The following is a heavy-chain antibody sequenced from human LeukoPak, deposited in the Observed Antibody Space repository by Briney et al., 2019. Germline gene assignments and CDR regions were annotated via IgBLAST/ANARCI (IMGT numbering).Heavy chain of an antibody. V-gene: IGHV1-2*06. Sequence: GASVKVSCKASGYTFTDYYIHWVRQAPGQGLEWVGRINPNSGATHYPQKFQGRVTMTRDTSINTAYLELNSLRSDDTAIYYCAREPIVVVVAIDYWGQGTLVTVSS. J-gene: IGHJ4*02. D-gene: IGHD2-15*01. CDR2: INPNSGAT. CDR1: GYTFTDYY. CDR3: AREPIVVVVAIDY.